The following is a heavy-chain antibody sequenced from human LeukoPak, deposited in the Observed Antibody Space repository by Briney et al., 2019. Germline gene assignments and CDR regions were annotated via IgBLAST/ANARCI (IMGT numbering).Heavy chain of an antibody. J-gene: IGHJ6*03. CDR3: ARGHNSSSSGFYYYYMDV. V-gene: IGHV3-21*06. D-gene: IGHD6-6*01. Sequence: PSETLSLTCTVSDEVITSNNWWSWVRQSPGKGLEWVSSISSDGNLIHYADSVEGRFTVSRDNSNNSLYLQMNSLRAEDTAVYYCARGHNSSSSGFYYYYMDVWGRGTTVTVSS. CDR1: DEVITSNNW. CDR2: ISSDGNLI.